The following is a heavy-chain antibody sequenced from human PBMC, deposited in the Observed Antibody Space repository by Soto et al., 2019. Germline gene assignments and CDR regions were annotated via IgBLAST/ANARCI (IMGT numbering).Heavy chain of an antibody. CDR1: VGSISSSSYY. V-gene: IGHV4-39*01. Sequence: PSETLSLTCTVSVGSISSSSYYWGWIRQPPGKGLEWIGSIYYSGSTYYNPSLKSRVTISVDTSKTQLSLKLSSVTAADTAVYYCMLGSGWKDFDYWGQGTLVTVSS. J-gene: IGHJ4*02. CDR3: MLGSGWKDFDY. CDR2: IYYSGST. D-gene: IGHD3-22*01.